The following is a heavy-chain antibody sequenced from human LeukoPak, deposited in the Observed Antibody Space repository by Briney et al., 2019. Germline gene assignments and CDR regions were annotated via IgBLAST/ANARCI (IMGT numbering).Heavy chain of an antibody. CDR3: AGTYYYGSGSYLGWFDP. CDR2: IYYSGST. D-gene: IGHD3-10*01. V-gene: IGHV4-59*01. J-gene: IGHJ5*02. CDR1: GFTFSSYW. Sequence: PGGSLRLSCAASGFTFSSYWMSWVRQAPGKGLEWIGYIYYSGSTNYNPSLKSRVTISVDTSKNQFSLKLSSVTAADTAVYYCAGTYYYGSGSYLGWFDPWGQGTLVTVSS.